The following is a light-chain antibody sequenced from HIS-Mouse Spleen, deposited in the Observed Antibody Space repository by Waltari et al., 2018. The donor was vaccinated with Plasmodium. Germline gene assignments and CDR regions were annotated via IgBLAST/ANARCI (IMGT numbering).Light chain of an antibody. CDR3: CSYAGSYTYV. J-gene: IGLJ1*01. CDR2: DVS. CDR1: SSDVVGYNY. V-gene: IGLV2-11*01. Sequence: QSALTQPRSVSGSPGQSVTISCTGTSSDVVGYNYLSWYQQHPGKSPKLMIYDVSKRPSGVPDRFSGSKSGNTASLTISGLQAEDEADYYCCSYAGSYTYVFGTGTKVTVL.